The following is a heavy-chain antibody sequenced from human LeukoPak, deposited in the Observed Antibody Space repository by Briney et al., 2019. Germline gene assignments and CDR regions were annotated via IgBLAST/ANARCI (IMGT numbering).Heavy chain of an antibody. Sequence: ASVKVPCKASGYTFTGYYMHWVRQAPGQGLEWMGWINPNSGGTNYAQKFQGWVTMTRDTSISTAYMELSRLRSDDTAVYYCARASSTSSNWFDPWGQGTLVTVSS. CDR1: GYTFTGYY. V-gene: IGHV1-2*04. CDR3: ARASSTSSNWFDP. J-gene: IGHJ5*02. D-gene: IGHD2-2*01. CDR2: INPNSGGT.